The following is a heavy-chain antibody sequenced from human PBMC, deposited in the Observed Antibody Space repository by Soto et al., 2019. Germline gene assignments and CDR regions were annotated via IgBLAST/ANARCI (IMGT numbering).Heavy chain of an antibody. D-gene: IGHD2-2*01. CDR1: GGSISSYY. CDR3: ARGTVVVPAAMGGWFEP. J-gene: IGHJ5*02. V-gene: IGHV4-59*01. Sequence: SETLSLTCTVSGGSISSYYWSWIRQPPGKGLEWIGYIYYSGSTNYNPSLKSRVTISVDTSKNQFSLKLSSVTAADTAVYYCARGTVVVPAAMGGWFEPWGQGTLVTVSS. CDR2: IYYSGST.